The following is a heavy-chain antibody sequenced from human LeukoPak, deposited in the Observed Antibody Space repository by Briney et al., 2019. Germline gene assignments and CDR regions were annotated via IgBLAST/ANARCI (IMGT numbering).Heavy chain of an antibody. V-gene: IGHV4-59*01. CDR3: ARDRGGYTYSHDY. CDR1: GSSISTYY. Sequence: PSETLSLTCTVSGSSISTYYWSWIRQPPGKGLEWIGYIYYSGGTNYNPSLKSRVTISVDMSKNQFSLKLGSVTAADTAVYYCARDRGGYTYSHDYWGQGTLVTVSS. D-gene: IGHD5-18*01. CDR2: IYYSGGT. J-gene: IGHJ4*02.